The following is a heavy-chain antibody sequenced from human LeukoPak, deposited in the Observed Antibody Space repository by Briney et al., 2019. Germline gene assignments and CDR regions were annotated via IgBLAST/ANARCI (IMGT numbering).Heavy chain of an antibody. CDR3: ARAEGEIYRRSGSNNWFDP. Sequence: PSETLSLTCAVYGGSFSGYYWSWIRQPPGKGLEWIGEINHSGSPNYNPSLKSRVTISVDTSKNQFSLKLSSVTAADTAVVYCARAEGEIYRRSGSNNWFDPWGQGTVVTVSS. CDR1: GGSFSGYY. CDR2: INHSGSP. V-gene: IGHV4-34*01. D-gene: IGHD3-10*01. J-gene: IGHJ5*02.